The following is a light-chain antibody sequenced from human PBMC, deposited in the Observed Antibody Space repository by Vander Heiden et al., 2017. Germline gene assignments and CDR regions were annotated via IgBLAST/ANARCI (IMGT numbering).Light chain of an antibody. V-gene: IGLV2-14*03. J-gene: IGLJ2*01. CDR2: EVN. CDR1: SSDVGGYNY. Sequence: QSALTPPASVSGSPGQSITIPCTGTSSDVGGYNYVSWYQQHPGKAPKLMIYEVNNRPSGVSNRFSGSKSGNTASLTISGLQAEDEADYYCISYASSSTLVFGGGTKLTVL. CDR3: ISYASSSTLV.